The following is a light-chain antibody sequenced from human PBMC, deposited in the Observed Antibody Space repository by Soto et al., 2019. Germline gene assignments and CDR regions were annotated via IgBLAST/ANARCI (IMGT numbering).Light chain of an antibody. CDR3: HHTFSSPRT. J-gene: IGKJ1*01. CDR2: VAS. CDR1: QRIGNY. V-gene: IGKV1-39*01. Sequence: DVQMTQSPSSLSAFVGDRVTITCRASQRIGNYLHWYQQHPGKAPKLLIYVASSLQSGVPSRFSGSGSWTDFTLTISSLQPEDFATYYCHHTFSSPRTFGQGTKVELK.